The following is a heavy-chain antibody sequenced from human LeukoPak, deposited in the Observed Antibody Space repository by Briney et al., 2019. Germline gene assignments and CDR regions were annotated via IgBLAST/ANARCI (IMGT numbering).Heavy chain of an antibody. D-gene: IGHD5-18*01. CDR2: IYNSGST. V-gene: IGHV4-59*01. CDR1: GGSISGSY. J-gene: IGHJ4*02. CDR3: ARDKQPGDY. Sequence: SETLSLTCTVSGGSISGSYWSWIRQPPGKGLEWIGYIYNSGSTNYNPSLRSRVTLSVDPSKNQFSLKLSSVTAADTAVYYCARDKQPGDYWGQGTLVTVSS.